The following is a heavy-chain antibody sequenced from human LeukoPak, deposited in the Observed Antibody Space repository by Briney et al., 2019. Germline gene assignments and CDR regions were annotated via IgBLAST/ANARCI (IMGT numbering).Heavy chain of an antibody. Sequence: SETLSLTCAVYGGSFSNYYWSWIRQSPGKGLEWIGEINDSGTINYNPSLMSRVTISVDKSKDQFSLKLSSVTAADTAVYYCARRWNYGRNYYIDVWGKGATVSVSS. J-gene: IGHJ6*03. V-gene: IGHV4-34*01. CDR1: GGSFSNYY. CDR3: ARRWNYGRNYYIDV. CDR2: INDSGTI. D-gene: IGHD1-7*01.